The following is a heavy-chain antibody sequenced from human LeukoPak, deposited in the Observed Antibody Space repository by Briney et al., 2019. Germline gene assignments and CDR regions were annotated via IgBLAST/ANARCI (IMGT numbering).Heavy chain of an antibody. D-gene: IGHD6-13*01. CDR3: ARGPFAAAALVEDY. CDR2: INPNSGGT. V-gene: IGHV1-2*02. CDR1: GYTFTGYY. J-gene: IGHJ4*02. Sequence: ASVKVSCKASGYTFTGYYMHWVRQAPGQGLEWMGWINPNSGGTNYAQKFQGRVTMTRDTSNSTAYMELSRLRSDDTAVYYCARGPFAAAALVEDYWGQGTLVTVSS.